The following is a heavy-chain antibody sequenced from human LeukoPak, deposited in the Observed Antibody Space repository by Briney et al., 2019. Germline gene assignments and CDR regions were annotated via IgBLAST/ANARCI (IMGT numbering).Heavy chain of an antibody. CDR1: GGTFSSYA. D-gene: IGHD4-17*01. CDR3: AREVYGDHGFDY. Sequence: SVKVSCKASGGTFSSYAISWVRQAPGQGLEWMGRIIPIFGIANYAQKFQGRVTITADKSTSTAYMELSSLRSVDTAVYYCAREVYGDHGFDYWGQGTLVTVSS. CDR2: IIPIFGIA. V-gene: IGHV1-69*04. J-gene: IGHJ4*02.